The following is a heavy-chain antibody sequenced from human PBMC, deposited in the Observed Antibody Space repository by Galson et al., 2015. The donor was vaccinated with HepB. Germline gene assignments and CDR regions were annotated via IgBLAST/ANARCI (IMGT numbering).Heavy chain of an antibody. D-gene: IGHD3-10*01. Sequence: SVKVSCKASGYTFTDYVVNWVRQAPGQGLEWMGWISPYNSNTKYAQTAQDRVTMTTDTSTSTAYMELRSLRSDDTAVYYCARDDPTKSYYMDVWGQGTLVTVSS. CDR3: ARDDPTKSYYMDV. CDR2: ISPYNSNT. V-gene: IGHV1-18*01. J-gene: IGHJ4*02. CDR1: GYTFTDYV.